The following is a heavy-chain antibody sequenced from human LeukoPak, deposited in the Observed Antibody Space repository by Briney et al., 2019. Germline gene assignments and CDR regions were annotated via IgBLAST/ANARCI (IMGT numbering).Heavy chain of an antibody. V-gene: IGHV4-59*01. Sequence: PSETLSLTCTVSGGSISRYFWTWIRQPPGKGLEWIGYIYYSGSTNYNPSLKSRVTISVDTSKNQFSLKLSSVTAADTAVYYCARDWGVSARPGYMDVWGKGTTVTVSS. D-gene: IGHD6-6*01. CDR2: IYYSGST. J-gene: IGHJ6*03. CDR3: ARDWGVSARPGYMDV. CDR1: GGSISRYF.